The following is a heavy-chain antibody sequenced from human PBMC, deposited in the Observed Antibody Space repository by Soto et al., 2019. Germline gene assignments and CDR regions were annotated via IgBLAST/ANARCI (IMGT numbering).Heavy chain of an antibody. CDR2: ISDGGERT. J-gene: IGHJ6*02. CDR1: GFTFTDYV. D-gene: IGHD3-3*01. Sequence: EVQLLESGGDLVQPGGSLRLSCVASGFTFTDYVMSWVRQVPGKGLEWVSSISDGGERTDYRDSVRGRFTISRDKARFTIQLQMNSLSVDDTAIYFCARDRSTDFGLDVWGRGTTVTVSS. V-gene: IGHV3-23*01. CDR3: ARDRSTDFGLDV.